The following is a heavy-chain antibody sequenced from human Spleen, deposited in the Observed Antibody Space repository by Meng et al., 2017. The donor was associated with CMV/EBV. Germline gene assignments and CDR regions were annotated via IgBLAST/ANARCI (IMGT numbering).Heavy chain of an antibody. CDR2: ISRRSNNP. V-gene: IGHV3-21*01. Sequence: GESLKISCAASGFTFSSYWMSWVRQAPGKGLEWVSSISRRSNNPYYADSVKGRFTISRDNAKNSLYLQMNSLRAEDTAVYYCARMGEMATIGVDYWGQGTLVTVSS. D-gene: IGHD5-24*01. J-gene: IGHJ4*02. CDR1: GFTFSSYW. CDR3: ARMGEMATIGVDY.